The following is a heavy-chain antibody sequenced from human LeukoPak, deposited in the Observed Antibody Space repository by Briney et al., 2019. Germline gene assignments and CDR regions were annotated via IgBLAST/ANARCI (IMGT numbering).Heavy chain of an antibody. V-gene: IGHV1-3*01. Sequence: ASVKVSCKASGYTFTSYAMHWVRQAPGQRLEWMGWINAGNGNTKYSQKFQGRVTITRDTSASTAHMELSSLRSEDTAVYYCARHLNDYYYYYGMDVWGQGATVTVSS. CDR2: INAGNGNT. CDR1: GYTFTSYA. CDR3: ARHLNDYYYYYGMDV. D-gene: IGHD4/OR15-4a*01. J-gene: IGHJ6*02.